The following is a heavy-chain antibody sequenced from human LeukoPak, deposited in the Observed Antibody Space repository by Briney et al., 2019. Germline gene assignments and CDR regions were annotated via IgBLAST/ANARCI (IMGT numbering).Heavy chain of an antibody. J-gene: IGHJ4*02. CDR2: IIPILGIA. D-gene: IGHD3-9*01. V-gene: IGHV1-69*04. CDR1: GGTFSSYA. CDR3: ARDADWRLQG. Sequence: GSSVKVSCKASGGTFSSYAISWVRQAPGQGLGWMGRIIPILGIANYAQKFQGRVTITADKSTSTAYMELSSLRSEDTAVYYCARDADWRLQGWGQGTLVTVSS.